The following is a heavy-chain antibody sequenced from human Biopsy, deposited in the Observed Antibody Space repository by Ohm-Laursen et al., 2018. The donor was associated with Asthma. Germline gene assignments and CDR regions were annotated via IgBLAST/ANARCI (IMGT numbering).Heavy chain of an antibody. J-gene: IGHJ4*02. D-gene: IGHD3-22*01. CDR2: IYSGGTS. CDR1: GFAVSRDY. V-gene: IGHV3-53*01. Sequence: SLRLSCAASGFAVSRDYMFWVRQAPGKGLEWVSVIYSGGTSHTADSVRGRFTISRDYSKNTLYLQMHGLRAEGTAVYYCARGDSSNWSHYYFDYWGQGTLVTVSS. CDR3: ARGDSSNWSHYYFDY.